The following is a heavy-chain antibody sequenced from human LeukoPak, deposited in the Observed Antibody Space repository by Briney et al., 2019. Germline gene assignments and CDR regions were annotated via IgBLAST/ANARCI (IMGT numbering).Heavy chain of an antibody. CDR2: INHSGST. CDR1: GGSFSRYS. CDR3: ARVVGKYSSSWYY. J-gene: IGHJ4*02. D-gene: IGHD6-13*01. V-gene: IGHV4-34*01. Sequence: SETLSLTCAVYGGSFSRYSWSWIRQPPGKGLKWIGEINHSGSTNYNPSLKGRVTISVDTSKNQFSLKLRSVTAADTAVYYCARVVGKYSSSWYYWGQGTLVTVSS.